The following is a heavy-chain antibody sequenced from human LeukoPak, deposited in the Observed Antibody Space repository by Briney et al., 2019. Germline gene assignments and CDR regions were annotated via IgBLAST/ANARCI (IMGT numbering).Heavy chain of an antibody. CDR2: ISSSSSYI. V-gene: IGHV3-21*01. CDR1: GFTFSSYS. Sequence: GGSLRLSCAASGFTFSSYSMNWVRQAPGKGLEWVSSISSSSSYIYYADSVKGRLTISRDNARNSLFLQMNSLRAEDTAIYYCASDEGNYFDYWGQGTLVTVSS. CDR3: ASDEGNYFDY. J-gene: IGHJ4*02.